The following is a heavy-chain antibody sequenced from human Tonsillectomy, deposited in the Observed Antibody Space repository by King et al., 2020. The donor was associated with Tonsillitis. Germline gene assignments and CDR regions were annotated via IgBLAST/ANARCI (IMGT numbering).Heavy chain of an antibody. J-gene: IGHJ6*02. CDR1: GYTFTDFY. Sequence: HVQLVESGAEVKKPGASVKVSCKASGYTFTDFYIHWVRQAPGQGLEWVGWINPNTGGTNYALRFQGRVTMTMDTSISTAYMELSRLTSDDTAVYYCARRHCSGGSCIYYYYYAMDVWGQGTAVTVSS. D-gene: IGHD2-15*01. CDR3: ARRHCSGGSCIYYYYYAMDV. V-gene: IGHV1-2*02. CDR2: INPNTGGT.